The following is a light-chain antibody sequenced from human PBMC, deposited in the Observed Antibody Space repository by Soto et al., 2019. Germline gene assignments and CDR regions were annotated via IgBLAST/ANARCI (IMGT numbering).Light chain of an antibody. CDR3: QQYNNWPRP. Sequence: KLSAGALSLTKGERATLSCRASQSVSSSNLAWYQQKPGQAPRLLIYGASTRATGIPARFSGSGSGTEFTLTISSLQSEDFAVYYCQQYNNWPRPFGQGTKVAIK. CDR2: GAS. V-gene: IGKV3-15*01. J-gene: IGKJ1*01. CDR1: QSVSSSN.